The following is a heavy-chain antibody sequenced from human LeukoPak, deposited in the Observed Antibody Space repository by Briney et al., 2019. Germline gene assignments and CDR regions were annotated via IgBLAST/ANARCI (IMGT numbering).Heavy chain of an antibody. D-gene: IGHD6-13*01. V-gene: IGHV1-18*01. J-gene: IGHJ4*02. CDR3: ARGPMYSTSYYAPDY. CDR1: GYGFSSYG. Sequence: ASVKVSCKASGYGFSSYGISWVRQAPGQGLEWMGWINAYSGNTKYAQKFQGRVTMTTDTSTGTAYIELRSLRSDDTAVYYCARGPMYSTSYYAPDYWGQGTPVTVSS. CDR2: INAYSGNT.